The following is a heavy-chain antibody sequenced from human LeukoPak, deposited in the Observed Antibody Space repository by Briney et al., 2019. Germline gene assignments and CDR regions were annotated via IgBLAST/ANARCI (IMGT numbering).Heavy chain of an antibody. Sequence: SETLSLTCTVSGGSISSGSYYWSWIRQPAGKGLEWIGRIYTSGSTNYNPSLKSRVTISVDTSKNQFSLKLSSVTAADTAVYYSARDEGNYYDSSGYSAFDIWGQGTMVAVSS. CDR1: GGSISSGSYY. CDR2: IYTSGST. V-gene: IGHV4-61*02. D-gene: IGHD3-22*01. J-gene: IGHJ3*02. CDR3: ARDEGNYYDSSGYSAFDI.